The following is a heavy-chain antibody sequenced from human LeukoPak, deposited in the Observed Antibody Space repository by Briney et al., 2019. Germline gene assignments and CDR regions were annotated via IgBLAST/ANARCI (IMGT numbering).Heavy chain of an antibody. D-gene: IGHD6-6*01. Sequence: ASVKVSCKASGYTFTSYDINWVRQATGQELEWMGWMNPNSGNTGYAQKFQGRVTMTRNTSISTAYMELSSLRSEDTAVYYCARARWGIAARPFDPWGQGTLVTVSS. V-gene: IGHV1-8*01. CDR3: ARARWGIAARPFDP. J-gene: IGHJ5*02. CDR1: GYTFTSYD. CDR2: MNPNSGNT.